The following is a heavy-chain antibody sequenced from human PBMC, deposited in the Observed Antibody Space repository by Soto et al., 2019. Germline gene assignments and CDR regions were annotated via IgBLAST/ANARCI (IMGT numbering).Heavy chain of an antibody. CDR1: GYTFTSYA. J-gene: IGHJ4*02. CDR3: AKAYYASSGHHPPALLFDS. CDR2: INAGNGNT. V-gene: IGHV1-3*01. Sequence: ASVKVSCKASGYTFTSYAMQCVRQAPGQRREWMGWINAGNGNTKYSQKFQGRVTITRDTSASTAYMELSSLRSEHAAVYYCAKAYYASSGHHPPALLFDSWGQRTLLTVSS. D-gene: IGHD3-22*01.